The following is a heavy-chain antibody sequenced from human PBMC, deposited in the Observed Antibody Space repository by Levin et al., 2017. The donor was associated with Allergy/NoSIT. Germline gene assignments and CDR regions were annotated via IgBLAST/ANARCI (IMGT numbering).Heavy chain of an antibody. CDR2: INPKGGGA. CDR1: GYTFSDHY. CDR3: ARGRMYFGHTWGSVDS. V-gene: IGHV1-2*02. Sequence: GESLKISCKASGYTFSDHYLHWVRQAPGQGLEWMGWINPKGGGANYAQKFLGRVTMTSDMSINTAYMELSSLKSDDTAVFFCARGRMYFGHTWGSVDSWGQGTPVTVSS. D-gene: IGHD2-8*01. J-gene: IGHJ4*02.